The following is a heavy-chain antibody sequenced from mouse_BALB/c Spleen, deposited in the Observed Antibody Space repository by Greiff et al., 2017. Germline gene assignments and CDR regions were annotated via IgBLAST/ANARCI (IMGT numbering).Heavy chain of an antibody. V-gene: IGHV2-6-7*01. CDR1: GFSLTGYG. D-gene: IGHD2-14*01. CDR3: ARDKRNMGYGYAMDY. CDR2: IWGDGST. Sequence: VKVVESGPGLVAPSQSLSIKCTVSGFSLTGYGVNWVRQPPGKGLEWLGMIWGDGSTDYNSALKSRLSISKDNSKSQVFLKMNSLQTDDTARYYCARDKRNMGYGYAMDYWGQGTSVTVSS. J-gene: IGHJ4*01.